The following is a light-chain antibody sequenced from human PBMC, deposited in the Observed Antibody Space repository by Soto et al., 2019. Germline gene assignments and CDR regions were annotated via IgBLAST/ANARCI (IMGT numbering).Light chain of an antibody. CDR1: QSISSW. V-gene: IGKV1-5*03. Sequence: DIQMTQSPSTLSASVGDRVTITCRASQSISSWLAWYQQKPGRAPKLLIYKASSLETGVPSRFSGSGSGTEFTLIISRLQPDDFASYYCQHYGSSSPWTFGQGTKVEIK. CDR2: KAS. CDR3: QHYGSSSPWT. J-gene: IGKJ1*01.